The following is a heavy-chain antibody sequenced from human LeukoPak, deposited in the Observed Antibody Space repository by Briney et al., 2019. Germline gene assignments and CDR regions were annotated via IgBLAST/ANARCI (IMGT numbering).Heavy chain of an antibody. CDR2: INGDGSWT. Sequence: GGSLRLSCAASGFTLSSYWMHWVRQVPGEGLVWVLRINGDGSWTTYADSVKGRFTVSRGNGKNTMYLQMNSLRAEDTAVYYCARSAYCGANCHYYFDYWGQGALVIVSS. CDR3: ARSAYCGANCHYYFDY. V-gene: IGHV3-74*01. D-gene: IGHD2-21*02. J-gene: IGHJ4*02. CDR1: GFTLSSYW.